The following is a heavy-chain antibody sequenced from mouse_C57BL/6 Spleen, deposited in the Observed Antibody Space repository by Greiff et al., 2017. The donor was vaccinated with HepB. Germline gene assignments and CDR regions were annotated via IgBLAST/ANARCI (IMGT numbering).Heavy chain of an antibody. CDR1: GYAFTNYL. Sequence: VMLVESGAELVRPGTSVKVSCKASGYAFTNYLIEWVKQRPGQGLEWIGVINPGSGGTNYNEKFKGKATLTADKSSSTAYMQLSSLTSEDSAVYFCARPLGYWGQGTTLTVSS. J-gene: IGHJ2*01. V-gene: IGHV1-54*01. CDR3: ARPLGY. CDR2: INPGSGGT.